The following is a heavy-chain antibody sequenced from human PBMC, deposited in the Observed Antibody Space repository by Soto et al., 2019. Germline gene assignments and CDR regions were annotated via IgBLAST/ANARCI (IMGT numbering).Heavy chain of an antibody. CDR2: ISGSGGST. J-gene: IGHJ6*02. D-gene: IGHD6-19*01. CDR3: AKAAVADRYYYYGMDV. V-gene: IGHV3-23*01. CDR1: GFTFSSYA. Sequence: EVQLLESGGGLVQPGGSLRLSCAASGFTFSSYAMSWVRQAPGKGLEWVSAISGSGGSTYYADSVKGRFTISRDNSKNTLYLQMNSLRAEDTAVYYCAKAAVADRYYYYGMDVWGQGTTVTVSS.